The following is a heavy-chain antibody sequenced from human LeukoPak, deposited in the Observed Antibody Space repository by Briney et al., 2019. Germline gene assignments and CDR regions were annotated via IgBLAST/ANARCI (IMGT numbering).Heavy chain of an antibody. V-gene: IGHV1-24*01. J-gene: IGHJ3*02. CDR3: ARAVGTIRRDAFDI. D-gene: IGHD3-3*01. CDR1: GYTLTELS. CDR2: FEPEDGET. Sequence: GASVKLSCKVSGYTLTELSMHWVRQAPGKGLEWMGGFEPEDGETIYAQKFQGRVTITADESTSTAYMGLSSLRSEDTAVYYCARAVGTIRRDAFDIWGQGTMVTVSS.